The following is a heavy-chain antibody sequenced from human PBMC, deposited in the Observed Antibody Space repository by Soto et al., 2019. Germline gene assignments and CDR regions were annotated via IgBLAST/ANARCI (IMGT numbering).Heavy chain of an antibody. Sequence: PGESLKISCKGSGYSFTSYWISWVRQMPGKGLEWMGRIDPSDSYTNYSPSLQGHVTISADKSISTAYLQWSSLKASDTAMYYCARWGVVGASTSYYYYYGMDVWGQGTTVTVSS. V-gene: IGHV5-10-1*01. CDR3: ARWGVVGASTSYYYYYGMDV. CDR2: IDPSDSYT. D-gene: IGHD1-26*01. J-gene: IGHJ6*02. CDR1: GYSFTSYW.